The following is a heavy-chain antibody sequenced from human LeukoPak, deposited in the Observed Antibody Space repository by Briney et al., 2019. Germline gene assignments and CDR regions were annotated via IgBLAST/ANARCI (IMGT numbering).Heavy chain of an antibody. CDR3: ARLLVYGSGAEAFDY. CDR2: IKQDGSEK. V-gene: IGHV3-7*01. J-gene: IGHJ4*02. D-gene: IGHD3-10*01. Sequence: GGSLRLSCAASGFTFSSYSINWVRQAPGKGLEWVANIKQDGSEKYYVDSVRGRFTISRDNAKNSLYLQMNSLRVEDTAVYYCARLLVYGSGAEAFDYWGQGTLVTVS. CDR1: GFTFSSYS.